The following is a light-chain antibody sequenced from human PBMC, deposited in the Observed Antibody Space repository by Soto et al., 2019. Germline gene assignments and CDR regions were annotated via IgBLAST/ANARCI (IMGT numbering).Light chain of an antibody. CDR2: DAS. J-gene: IGKJ1*01. CDR3: QHYYGRCT. CDR1: QSISSW. V-gene: IGKV1-5*01. Sequence: DIQRGGSPSIVSASVGDRVYITCRASQSISSWLAWYQQKPGKAPKVLIYDASSLESGVPSRFSGSESVRDFILATSCLLTDDSATYYGQHYYGRCTSGQGTKVDI.